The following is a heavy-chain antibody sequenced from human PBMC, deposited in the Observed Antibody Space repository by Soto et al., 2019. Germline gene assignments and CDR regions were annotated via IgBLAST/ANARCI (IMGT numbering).Heavy chain of an antibody. CDR2: IYHTGNA. CDR1: GGSLTNAGYS. Sequence: QLLLQESGSGLVRPSQTLSLTCAVSGGSLTNAGYSWTWIRRAPGQGLEWIGHIYHTGNAYYNPSLKSRVTISLDMSKRHFSLNLTSAIAADTAIYYCARNWNYVGMNWFDPWGQGALVTVSS. V-gene: IGHV4-30-2*01. CDR3: ARNWNYVGMNWFDP. J-gene: IGHJ5*02. D-gene: IGHD1-7*01.